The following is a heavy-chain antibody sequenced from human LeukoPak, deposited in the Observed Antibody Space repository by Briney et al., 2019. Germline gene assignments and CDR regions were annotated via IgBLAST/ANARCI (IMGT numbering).Heavy chain of an antibody. D-gene: IGHD3-10*01. CDR1: GFTFSGSA. CDR2: IRSEAKSYAT. J-gene: IGHJ5*02. V-gene: IGHV3-73*01. Sequence: GGSLRLSCAASGFTFSGSAMHWVRQASGKGLEWVGQIRSEAKSYATAYAASVKGRFTISRDDPKNTAYLQMSSLQTEDTAVYYCARDRSDSGWFDPWGQGTLVTVSS. CDR3: ARDRSDSGWFDP.